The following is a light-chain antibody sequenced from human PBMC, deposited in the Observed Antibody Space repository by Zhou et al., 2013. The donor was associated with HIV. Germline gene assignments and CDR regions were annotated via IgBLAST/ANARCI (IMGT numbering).Light chain of an antibody. CDR2: ATS. CDR3: QQYLYPPRT. J-gene: IGKJ1*01. V-gene: IGKV1-NL1*01. CDR1: QGISES. Sequence: DIQMTQSPTSLSASVGDRVTITCRASQGISESLAWYQQKPGKAPNLLLYATSRLENGVPPRFSGSGSGTDYTLTISTLQPDDFAVYYCQQYLYPPRTFGQGTKLEIK.